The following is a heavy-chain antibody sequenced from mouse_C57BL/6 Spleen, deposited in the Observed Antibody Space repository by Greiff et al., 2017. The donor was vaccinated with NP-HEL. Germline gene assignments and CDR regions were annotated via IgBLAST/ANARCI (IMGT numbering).Heavy chain of an antibody. D-gene: IGHD2-1*01. CDR3: ARYGNYTWDFDV. V-gene: IGHV1-55*01. Sequence: QVQLQQPGAELVKPGASVKMSCKASGYTFTSYWITWVKQRPGQGLEWIGDIYPGSGSTNYNEKFKSKATLTVDKSSSTAYMQLSSLTSEDSAVYYCARYGNYTWDFDVWGTGTTVTVSS. CDR2: IYPGSGST. J-gene: IGHJ1*03. CDR1: GYTFTSYW.